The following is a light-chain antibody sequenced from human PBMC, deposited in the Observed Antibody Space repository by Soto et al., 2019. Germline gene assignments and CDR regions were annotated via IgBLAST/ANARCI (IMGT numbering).Light chain of an antibody. CDR2: DVS. J-gene: IGLJ1*01. Sequence: QSVLTQPASVSGSPGQSITISCTGTSGDVGGYNYVSWYQQHPGEAPKLMIYDVSNRPSGVSNRFSGSKSGNTASLTISGLQAEDEADYYCSSYTSSSTYVFGTGTKVTVL. CDR3: SSYTSSSTYV. V-gene: IGLV2-14*01. CDR1: SGDVGGYNY.